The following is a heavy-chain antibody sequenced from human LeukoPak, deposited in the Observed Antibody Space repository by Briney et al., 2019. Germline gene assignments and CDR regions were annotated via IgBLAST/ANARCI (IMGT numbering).Heavy chain of an antibody. CDR1: GGSISSGYY. CDR2: IHHIGST. Sequence: SQTLSPTCTVSGGSISSGYYWGWIRQPPGKGLEWIETIHHIGSTYYNPSLKSRVTISVDTSKNQFSLRLTSVTAADTAVYYCASTYYSPPSWFDSWGQGTLVTVSS. J-gene: IGHJ5*01. CDR3: ASTYYSPPSWFDS. D-gene: IGHD3-10*01. V-gene: IGHV4-38-2*02.